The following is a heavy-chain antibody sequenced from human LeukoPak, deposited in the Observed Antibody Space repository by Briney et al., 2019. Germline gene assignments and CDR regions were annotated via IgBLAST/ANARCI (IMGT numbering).Heavy chain of an antibody. Sequence: PSETLSLTCTVSGGSVSSGSYYWSWIRQPPGKGLEWIGYIYYSGSTNYNPSLKSRVTISVDTSKNQFSLKLSSVTAADTAVYYCARVGSATQVDHWGQGTLVTVSS. CDR3: ARVGSATQVDH. CDR1: GGSVSSGSYY. D-gene: IGHD1-26*01. J-gene: IGHJ4*02. V-gene: IGHV4-61*01. CDR2: IYYSGST.